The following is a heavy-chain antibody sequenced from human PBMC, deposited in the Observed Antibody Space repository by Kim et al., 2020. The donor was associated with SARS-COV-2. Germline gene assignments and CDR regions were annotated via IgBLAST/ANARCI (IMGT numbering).Heavy chain of an antibody. D-gene: IGHD3-9*01. Sequence: GGSLRLSCAASGFTFEDYAMHWVRQAPGKGLEWVSGISWNSGSIGYADSVKGRFTISRDNAKNSLYLQMNSLRAEDTALYYCASGALRYFDWLSPFDIWGQGTMVTVSS. J-gene: IGHJ3*02. CDR2: ISWNSGSI. CDR1: GFTFEDYA. CDR3: ASGALRYFDWLSPFDI. V-gene: IGHV3-9*01.